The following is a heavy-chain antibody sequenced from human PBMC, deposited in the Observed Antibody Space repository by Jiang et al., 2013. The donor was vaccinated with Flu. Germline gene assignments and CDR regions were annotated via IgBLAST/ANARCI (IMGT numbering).Heavy chain of an antibody. D-gene: IGHD6-25*01. CDR3: ARVGVAAALDY. Sequence: TEYSGKFQGRVTIARDTSTSTAYMELRSLRSDDTAVYSCARVGVAAALDYWGQGTLVTVSS. J-gene: IGHJ4*02. CDR2: T. V-gene: IGHV1-3*01.